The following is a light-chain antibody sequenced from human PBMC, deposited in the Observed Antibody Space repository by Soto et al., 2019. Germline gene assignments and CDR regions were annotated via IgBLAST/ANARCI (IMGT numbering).Light chain of an antibody. Sequence: EVVMTQSPATLSVSPGEIVTFSCRASQSVTTNLAWYQHKPGQSPRLLISGASTGASGIPPRFSGSGSGTEFTLTIARLQSADFAVCYCQQYDRWAVTFGGGTKVEIK. V-gene: IGKV3-15*01. CDR3: QQYDRWAVT. J-gene: IGKJ4*01. CDR1: QSVTTN. CDR2: GAS.